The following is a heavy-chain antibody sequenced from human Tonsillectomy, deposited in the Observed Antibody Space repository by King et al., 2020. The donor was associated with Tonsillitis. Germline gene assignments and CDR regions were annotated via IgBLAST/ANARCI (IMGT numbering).Heavy chain of an antibody. CDR1: GGSISPYY. CDR2: INFSGTT. CDR3: ARDRPDWGDWYFDL. Sequence: QLQESGPGLVKPSETLSLTCPVSGGSISPYYWSWIRQSPGKGLEWIGNINFSGTTNYSPSINSRVTISADTSRSQVSLKLSSVTAADTAVYYCARDRPDWGDWYFDLWGRGTLVTVSS. V-gene: IGHV4-59*13. J-gene: IGHJ2*01. D-gene: IGHD7-27*01.